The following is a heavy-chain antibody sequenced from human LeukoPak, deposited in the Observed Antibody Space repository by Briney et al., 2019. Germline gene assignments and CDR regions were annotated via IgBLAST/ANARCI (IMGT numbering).Heavy chain of an antibody. D-gene: IGHD6-19*01. V-gene: IGHV1-2*02. Sequence: APVKVSCTAPGYTFTAYYMHWVRQAPGQGLEGMGWINPNGGGTNYAQKFQGRVTMTRDTSISTAYMELSRLRSDDAAVYSCAREAVAGTTNFDYWGQGTLVTVS. J-gene: IGHJ4*02. CDR3: AREAVAGTTNFDY. CDR2: INPNGGGT. CDR1: GYTFTAYY.